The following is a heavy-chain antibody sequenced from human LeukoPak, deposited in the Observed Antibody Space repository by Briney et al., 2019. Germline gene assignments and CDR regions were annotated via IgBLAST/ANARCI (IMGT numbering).Heavy chain of an antibody. V-gene: IGHV3-7*01. J-gene: IGHJ4*02. CDR3: ARGAALLWFGEPFDY. CDR1: GFTFSSYW. CDR2: IKQDGSEK. Sequence: GGSLRLSCAASGFTFSSYWMSWVRQAPGKGLEWVANIKQDGSEKYYVDSVKGRFTISRDNAKNSLYLQMNSLRAEDTAVYYCARGAALLWFGEPFDYWGQGTLVTVSS. D-gene: IGHD3-10*01.